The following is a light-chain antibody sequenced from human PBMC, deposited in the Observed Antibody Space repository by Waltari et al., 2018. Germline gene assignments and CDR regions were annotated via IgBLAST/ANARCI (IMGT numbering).Light chain of an antibody. J-gene: IGKJ1*01. CDR3: QQSYSTPRT. CDR2: WAY. V-gene: IGKV4-1*01. CDR1: QSLFYDSNNRNY. Sequence: IVMTQSPDSLAVSLGERATISCRSNQSLFYDSNNRNYLAWYQQKPGQPPRPLIYWAYMRQSGVPDRFTGSGSGTDFTLTISGLQPEDFTTYYCQQSYSTPRTFGQGTNVEVK.